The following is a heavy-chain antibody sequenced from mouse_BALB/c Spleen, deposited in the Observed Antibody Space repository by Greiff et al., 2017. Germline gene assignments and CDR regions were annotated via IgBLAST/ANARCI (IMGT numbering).Heavy chain of an antibody. CDR3: ARRRDYAMDY. V-gene: IGHV3-2*02. CDR1: GYSITSDYA. CDR2: ISYSGST. Sequence: EVKLMESGPGLVKPSQSLSLTCTVTGYSITSDYAWNWIRQFPGNKLEWMGYISYSGSTSYNPSLKSRISITRDTSTNQFFLQLNSVTTEDTATYYCARRRDYAMDYWGQGTSVTVSS. J-gene: IGHJ4*01.